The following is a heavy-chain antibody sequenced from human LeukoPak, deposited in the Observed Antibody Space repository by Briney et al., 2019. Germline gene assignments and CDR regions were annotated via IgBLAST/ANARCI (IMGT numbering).Heavy chain of an antibody. CDR2: ISSSNSTI. Sequence: GGSLRLSCAASGFTFRSYSMNWVRQAPGKGLEWVSYISSSNSTIYYRDSVKVRFTISRDNAENSLYLQMNSLRAEDTAVYYCARGSNSGRGALDFWGQGTLVTVSS. D-gene: IGHD3-10*02. CDR3: ARGSNSGRGALDF. CDR1: GFTFRSYS. J-gene: IGHJ4*02. V-gene: IGHV3-48*04.